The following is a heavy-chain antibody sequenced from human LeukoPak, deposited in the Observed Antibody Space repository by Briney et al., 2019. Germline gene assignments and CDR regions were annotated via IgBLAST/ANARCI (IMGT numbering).Heavy chain of an antibody. CDR3: ARFSPRAMGNYLDF. CDR2: IYYSGST. CDR1: GGSVSSSSYY. Sequence: SETLSLTCTVSGGSVSSSSYYWGWIRQPPGKGLEWIGSIYYSGSTYYNPSLKSRVILSLDKSANQFSLNLSSVTAADTAVYYCARFSPRAMGNYLDFWGQGTLVTVSS. D-gene: IGHD7-27*01. J-gene: IGHJ4*02. V-gene: IGHV4-39*07.